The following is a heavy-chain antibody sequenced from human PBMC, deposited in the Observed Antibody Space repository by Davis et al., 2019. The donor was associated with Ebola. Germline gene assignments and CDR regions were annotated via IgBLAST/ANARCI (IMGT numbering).Heavy chain of an antibody. D-gene: IGHD3-9*01. CDR2: IYWDDDK. Sequence: SGPTLVKPTQTLTLTCTFSGFSLSTSGVGVGWIRQPPGKALEWLALIYWDDDKRYSPSLKSRLTITKDTSKNQVVLTMTNMDPVDTATYYCAHHPPGILTGYYIGYFDYWGQGTLVTVSS. V-gene: IGHV2-5*02. CDR1: GFSLSTSGVG. J-gene: IGHJ4*02. CDR3: AHHPPGILTGYYIGYFDY.